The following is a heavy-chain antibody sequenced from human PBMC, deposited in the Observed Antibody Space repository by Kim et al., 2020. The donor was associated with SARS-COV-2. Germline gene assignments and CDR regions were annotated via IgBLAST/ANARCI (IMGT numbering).Heavy chain of an antibody. V-gene: IGHV3-33*01. Sequence: GGSLRLSCAASGFTFSSYGMHWVRQAPGKGLEWVAVIWYDGSNKYYADSVKGRFTISRDNSKNTLYLQMNSLRAEDTAVYYCATNGGYYDSSGYGTDYWGQGTLVTVSS. CDR3: ATNGGYYDSSGYGTDY. CDR1: GFTFSSYG. J-gene: IGHJ4*02. CDR2: IWYDGSNK. D-gene: IGHD3-22*01.